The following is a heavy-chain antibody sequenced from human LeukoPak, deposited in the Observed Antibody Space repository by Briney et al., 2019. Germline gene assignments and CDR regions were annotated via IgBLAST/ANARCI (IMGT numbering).Heavy chain of an antibody. CDR1: GYIFMTYG. CDR2: VHSYTGDT. D-gene: IGHD3-3*01. J-gene: IGHJ5*02. CDR3: AKARRISISGEVCPHWFET. Sequence: ASVKVSCKTSGYIFMTYGISWVRQAPGQGLEWVGWVHSYTGDTKYAQKFRGRVTITADTATSTGYVELRSLTSDDTAIYYCAKARRISISGEVCPHWFETWGQGTLVTVSS. V-gene: IGHV1-18*01.